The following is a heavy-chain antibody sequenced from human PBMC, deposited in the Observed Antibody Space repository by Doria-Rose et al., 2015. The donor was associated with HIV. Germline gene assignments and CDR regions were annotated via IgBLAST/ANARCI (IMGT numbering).Heavy chain of an antibody. J-gene: IGHJ4*02. CDR2: MFSDDER. CDR3: ARIKSSRWYRKYYFDF. CDR1: GVSLSSPGMG. V-gene: IGHV2-26*01. D-gene: IGHD6-13*01. Sequence: QVQLVQSGPVLVKPTETLTLTCTVSGVSLSSPGMGVSWIRQPPGKALEWLANMFSDDERSYNTSLKSRLTISRGTSKSQVVLTMTDMDPVDTATYYCARIKSSRWYRKYYFDFWGQGTLVIVSA.